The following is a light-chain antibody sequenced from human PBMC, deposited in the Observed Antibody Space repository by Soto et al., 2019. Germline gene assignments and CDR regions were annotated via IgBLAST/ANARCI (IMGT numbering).Light chain of an antibody. J-gene: IGKJ5*01. Sequence: EIVLTQSPGTLSLSPGDGATLSCRASQSVSSGYLAWYQQKPGQAPRLLIYGASRRATGIPDRFSGSGSGTDFTLTITRLEPEDFALCYCQQRKNWHPINVGQGTLLEIK. CDR2: GAS. V-gene: IGKV3D-20*02. CDR3: QQRKNWHPIN. CDR1: QSVSSGY.